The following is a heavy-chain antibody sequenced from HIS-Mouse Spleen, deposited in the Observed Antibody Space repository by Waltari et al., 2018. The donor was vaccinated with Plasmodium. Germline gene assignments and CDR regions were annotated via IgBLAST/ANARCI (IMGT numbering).Heavy chain of an antibody. CDR1: GGSISSGGYS. CDR3: ARVSWSGSKNWFDP. Sequence: QLQLQESGSGLVKPSQTLSLTCAVSGGSISSGGYSWSWIRQPPGKGLEWIGYNYHSGSTYYNPSLKSRVTISVDRSKNQFSLKLSSVTAADTAVYYCARVSWSGSKNWFDPWGQGTLVTVSS. CDR2: NYHSGST. J-gene: IGHJ5*02. V-gene: IGHV4-30-2*01. D-gene: IGHD1-26*01.